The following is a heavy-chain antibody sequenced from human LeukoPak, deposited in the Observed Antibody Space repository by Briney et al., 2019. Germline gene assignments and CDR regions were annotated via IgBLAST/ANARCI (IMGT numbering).Heavy chain of an antibody. V-gene: IGHV2-70*11. CDR2: IDWDDDK. CDR1: GFSISTSGVC. Sequence: SGPALVKPTQTLTLTCTLSGFSISTSGVCVSWIRQPPGKALEWLARIDWDDDKYYSTSLKTRLTISKDTSKNQVVLTMTNMDPVDTATYCCARSLRGFIMVRGVTFDPWGQGTLVTVSS. J-gene: IGHJ5*02. D-gene: IGHD3-10*01. CDR3: ARSLRGFIMVRGVTFDP.